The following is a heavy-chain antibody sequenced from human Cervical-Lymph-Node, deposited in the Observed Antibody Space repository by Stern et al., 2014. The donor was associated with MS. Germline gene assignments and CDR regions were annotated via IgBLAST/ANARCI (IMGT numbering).Heavy chain of an antibody. D-gene: IGHD5-24*01. J-gene: IGHJ4*02. V-gene: IGHV1-18*01. CDR3: AKVPPRPRMAHFLDH. CDR1: GYTFSYYG. Sequence: QVQLVQSGGEVKKPGASVKVSCKASGYTFSYYGLSWVRQAPGQGLEWMGWISGYNGDTRYAQKFRGRVTMTTDTSTSTAYMDVKSLRSDRPAVYYCAKVPPRPRMAHFLDHRGQGTLVT. CDR2: ISGYNGDT.